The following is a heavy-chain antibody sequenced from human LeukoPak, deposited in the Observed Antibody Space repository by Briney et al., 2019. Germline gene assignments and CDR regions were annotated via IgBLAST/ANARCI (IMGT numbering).Heavy chain of an antibody. CDR2: ISGSGGST. D-gene: IGHD6-13*01. CDR3: AKFGGGIAAAARPFDY. Sequence: GGSLRLPCAASGFTFSSYAMSWVRQAPGKGLEWVSAISGSGGSTYYADSVKGRFTISRDNSKNTLYLQMNSLRAEDTAVYYCAKFGGGIAAAARPFDYWGQGTLVTVSS. V-gene: IGHV3-23*01. J-gene: IGHJ4*02. CDR1: GFTFSSYA.